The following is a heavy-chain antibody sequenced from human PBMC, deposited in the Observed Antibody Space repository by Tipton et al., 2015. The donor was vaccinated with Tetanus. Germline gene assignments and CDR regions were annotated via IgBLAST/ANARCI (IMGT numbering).Heavy chain of an antibody. CDR3: AKGVGYCSGGSCYSSHLFFDY. J-gene: IGHJ4*02. Sequence: GSLRLSCAASGFTFSSYAMSWVRQAPGKGLEWVSAISGSGGSTYYADSVKGRFTISRDNSKNTLYLQMNSLRAEDTAVYYCAKGVGYCSGGSCYSSHLFFDYWGQGTLVTVSS. V-gene: IGHV3-23*01. CDR2: ISGSGGST. D-gene: IGHD2-15*01. CDR1: GFTFSSYA.